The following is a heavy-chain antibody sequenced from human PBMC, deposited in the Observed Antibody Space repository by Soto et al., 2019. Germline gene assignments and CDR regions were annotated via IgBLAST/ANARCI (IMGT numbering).Heavy chain of an antibody. Sequence: EVQLVESGGGLVQPAGSLRLSCAASGFSLSSYWMSWVRQAPGKGLEWVANMNQDGSESDYVGSVKGRFTFTRDNAKNSLYLQMNSLRAEDTAVYYCARLSTSAGRRDLACWGQGTLVTVSS. CDR2: MNQDGSES. CDR1: GFSLSSYW. J-gene: IGHJ4*02. CDR3: ARLSTSAGRRDLAC. V-gene: IGHV3-7*01.